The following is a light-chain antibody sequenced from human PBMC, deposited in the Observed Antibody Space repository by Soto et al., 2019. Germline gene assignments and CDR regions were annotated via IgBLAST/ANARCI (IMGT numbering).Light chain of an antibody. V-gene: IGKV3-15*01. Sequence: EIVMTQSPATLSVSPGERATLSCRASQSFTSNLAWYQQKPGQAPRLLIYGASTRATGIPARFSGSGSGTEFTLTISSLQSEDFAVYHCQQYNNWPPAWTFGQGTKVEIK. CDR3: QQYNNWPPAWT. J-gene: IGKJ1*01. CDR2: GAS. CDR1: QSFTSN.